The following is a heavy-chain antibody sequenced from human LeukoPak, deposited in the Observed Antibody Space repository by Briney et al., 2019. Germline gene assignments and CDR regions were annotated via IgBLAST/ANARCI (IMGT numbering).Heavy chain of an antibody. D-gene: IGHD4-17*01. CDR1: GFSFNTYA. CDR2: ITGSGDRT. J-gene: IGHJ4*02. V-gene: IGHV3-23*01. Sequence: GGSLRLSCAASGFSFNTYAMSWVRQAPGKGLEWVSSITGSGDRTYYADSVKGRSTISRDNSKNTLYLQMNTLRGEDTAVYYCASGYTVPRIDYWGQGTLVTVSS. CDR3: ASGYTVPRIDY.